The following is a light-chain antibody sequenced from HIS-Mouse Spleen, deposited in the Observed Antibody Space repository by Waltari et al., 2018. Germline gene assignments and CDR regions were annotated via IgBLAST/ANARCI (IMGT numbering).Light chain of an antibody. J-gene: IGKJ1*01. CDR2: DAS. V-gene: IGKV3-11*01. Sequence: EIVLTQSPATLSLSPGERATLSCRASQSVSSYLAWYQQKPVQAPRLLIYDASNRATGIPARFSGSGSGTDFTLTISSLEPEDFAVYYCQQRSNWTFGQGTKVEIK. CDR3: QQRSNWT. CDR1: QSVSSY.